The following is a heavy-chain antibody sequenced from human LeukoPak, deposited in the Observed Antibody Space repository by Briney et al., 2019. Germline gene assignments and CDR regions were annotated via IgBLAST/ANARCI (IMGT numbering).Heavy chain of an antibody. V-gene: IGHV3-15*01. J-gene: IGHJ6*03. CDR1: GFTFRNAW. CDR3: TTVALPYYYYYMDV. Sequence: GGSLRLSCAASGFTFRNAWMSWVRQAPGEGLEWVGRIKNRTDGGTTDYAAPVKGRFTISRDDSKNTLYLQMNSLKTEDTAVYYCTTVALPYYYYYMDVWGKGTTVTVSS. CDR2: IKNRTDGGTT.